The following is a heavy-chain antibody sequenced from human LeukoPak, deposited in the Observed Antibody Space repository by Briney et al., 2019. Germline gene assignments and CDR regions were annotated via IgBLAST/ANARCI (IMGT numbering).Heavy chain of an antibody. Sequence: GGSLRLSCAASGFTLSSHAMSWVRQAPGKGLEWVSAISGSGGSTYYADSVKGRFTISRDNSKNTLYLQMNSLRAEDTAVYYCAKAGDVVVVPSTYNWGQGTLVTVSS. D-gene: IGHD2-2*01. V-gene: IGHV3-23*01. CDR3: AKAGDVVVVPSTYN. CDR2: ISGSGGST. CDR1: GFTLSSHA. J-gene: IGHJ4*02.